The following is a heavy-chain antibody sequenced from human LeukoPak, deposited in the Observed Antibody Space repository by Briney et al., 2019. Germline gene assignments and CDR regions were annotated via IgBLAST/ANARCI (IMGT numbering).Heavy chain of an antibody. D-gene: IGHD2-2*01. CDR2: ISPGDSDI. V-gene: IGHV5-51*01. CDR3: GRLTFTSDSIDY. J-gene: IGHJ4*02. CDR1: GYSFTNYW. Sequence: GESLEISCKSSGYSFTNYWIGWVRQMPGKGLEWMGFISPGDSDIRYSPSFQGQVTISADKSISTAYLQWSSLKASDTAVFFCGRLTFTSDSIDYWGQGTLVTVSS.